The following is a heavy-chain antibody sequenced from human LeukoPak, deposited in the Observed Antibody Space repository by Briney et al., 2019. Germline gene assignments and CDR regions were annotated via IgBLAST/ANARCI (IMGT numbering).Heavy chain of an antibody. J-gene: IGHJ6*04. V-gene: IGHV3-48*03. Sequence: GGSLRLSCSASGFTFSSYERNCVRQAPGKGLEWVSYISSSGSTIYYADSVKVRFTISRDNAKNSLYLQMNSLRAEDTAVYYCAELGITMIGGVWGKGTTVTISS. CDR2: ISSSGSTI. D-gene: IGHD3-10*02. CDR1: GFTFSSYE. CDR3: AELGITMIGGV.